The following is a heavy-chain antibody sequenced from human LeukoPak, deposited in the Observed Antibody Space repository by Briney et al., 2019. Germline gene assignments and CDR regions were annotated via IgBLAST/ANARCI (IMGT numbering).Heavy chain of an antibody. CDR3: ARSRDIVLMVYANWFDP. J-gene: IGHJ5*02. D-gene: IGHD2-8*01. Sequence: PGGSLRLSCAASGFTFSSYSMNWVRQAPGKGLEWVSSISSSSSYIYYADSVKGRFTISRDNAKNSLYLQMNSLRAEDTAVYYCARSRDIVLMVYANWFDPWGQGTLVTVSS. CDR2: ISSSSSYI. CDR1: GFTFSSYS. V-gene: IGHV3-21*01.